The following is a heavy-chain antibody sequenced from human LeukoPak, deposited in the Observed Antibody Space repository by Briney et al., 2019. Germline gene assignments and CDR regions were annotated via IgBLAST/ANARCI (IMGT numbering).Heavy chain of an antibody. CDR3: ARNVGWYSHDS. CDR2: IYYSGST. Sequence: SETLSLTCTVSGGSISSYYWSWIRQPPGKGLEWIGYIYYSGSTNYNPSLKSRVTISVDTSKNQFSLKLSSVTAADPAVYYCARNVGWYSHDSWGQGTLVTVSS. J-gene: IGHJ4*02. D-gene: IGHD6-19*01. V-gene: IGHV4-59*08. CDR1: GGSISSYY.